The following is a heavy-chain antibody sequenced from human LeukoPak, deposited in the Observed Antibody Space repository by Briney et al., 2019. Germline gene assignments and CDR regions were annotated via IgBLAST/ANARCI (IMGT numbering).Heavy chain of an antibody. CDR2: MYTDGET. CDR1: GASISGYW. J-gene: IGHJ4*02. Sequence: SETLSLTCDVSGASISGYWWRWIRQPAGKGLEWIGCMYTDGETNYNPPLKSRVPVSEDTSKNLFFLKLNSVNAADPAVYYLARAPAGCGGTCSFDSWGQGTLVTVSS. CDR3: ARAPAGCGGTCSFDS. V-gene: IGHV4-4*07. D-gene: IGHD2-15*01.